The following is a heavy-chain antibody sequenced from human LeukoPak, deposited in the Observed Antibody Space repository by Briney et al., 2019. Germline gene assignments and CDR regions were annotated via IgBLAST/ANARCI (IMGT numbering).Heavy chain of an antibody. Sequence: GESLKISCKGSGFSFASYWIAWVRQMPGKGLEWMGIIYPGDSDTRYSPSFQGQVTISADKSITTAYLQWSSLKASDTAMYYCARRGYCSSTSCSPFDYWGQGTLVTVSS. CDR1: GFSFASYW. J-gene: IGHJ4*02. V-gene: IGHV5-51*01. CDR2: IYPGDSDT. CDR3: ARRGYCSSTSCSPFDY. D-gene: IGHD2-2*01.